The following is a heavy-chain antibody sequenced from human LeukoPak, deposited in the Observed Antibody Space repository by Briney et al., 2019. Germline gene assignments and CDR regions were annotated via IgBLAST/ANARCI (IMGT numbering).Heavy chain of an antibody. CDR3: ARGRTDSQGFGEFRNPSYYHYMDV. J-gene: IGHJ6*03. CDR1: GYTFTSYD. CDR2: MNPNSGNA. Sequence: GASVKVSCKASGYTFTSYDINWVRQATGQGLEWMGWMNPNSGNAGYAQKFQGRVTMTRNTSISTAYMELSSLRSEDTAVYYCARGRTDSQGFGEFRNPSYYHYMDVWGKGTTVTISS. V-gene: IGHV1-8*01. D-gene: IGHD3-10*01.